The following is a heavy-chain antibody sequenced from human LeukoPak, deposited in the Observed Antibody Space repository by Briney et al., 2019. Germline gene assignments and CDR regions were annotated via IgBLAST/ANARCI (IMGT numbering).Heavy chain of an antibody. D-gene: IGHD7-27*01. J-gene: IGHJ4*02. CDR3: ARGFGPTGGYFDY. CDR2: INHSGST. V-gene: IGHV4-34*01. Sequence: PSETLSLTCAVYGGAFSGYYWSWIRQPPGKGLEWIGEINHSGSTNYNPSLKSRVTISVDTSKNQFSLKLSSVTAADTAVNYCARGFGPTGGYFDYWGQGTLVTVSS. CDR1: GGAFSGYY.